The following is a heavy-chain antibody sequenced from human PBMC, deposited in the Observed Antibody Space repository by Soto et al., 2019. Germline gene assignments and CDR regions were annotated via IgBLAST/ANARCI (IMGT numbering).Heavy chain of an antibody. CDR2: IYYNGST. V-gene: IGHV4-31*02. Sequence: QVLLQESGPRLMKPSETLTLTCTVSGLSISSASYYWSWIRQHPGKGLEWVGNIYYNGSTYYSPSLKSRVTVWFDTSKNQFSLRLTSVTATDTAVYYSARYRNSGSWSKFDYWGQGTLVKVSA. CDR3: ARYRNSGSWSKFDY. J-gene: IGHJ4*02. CDR1: GLSISSASYY. D-gene: IGHD6-13*01.